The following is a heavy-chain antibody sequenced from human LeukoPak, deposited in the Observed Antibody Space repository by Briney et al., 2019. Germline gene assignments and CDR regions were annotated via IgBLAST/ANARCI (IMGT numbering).Heavy chain of an antibody. CDR2: VSGSGGST. Sequence: QPGGSLRLSCAASGFTFSSYAMNWVRQAPGKGLEWVSGVSGSGGSTYYADSVKGRFTISRDNSKNTLYLQMDSLRAEDTAVYYCAKDRRYCSSTSCYGDFDYRGQGTLATVSS. CDR1: GFTFSSYA. D-gene: IGHD2-2*01. J-gene: IGHJ4*02. CDR3: AKDRRYCSSTSCYGDFDY. V-gene: IGHV3-23*01.